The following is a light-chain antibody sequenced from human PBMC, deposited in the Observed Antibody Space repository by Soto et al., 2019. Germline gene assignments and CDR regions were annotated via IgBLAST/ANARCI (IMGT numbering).Light chain of an antibody. J-gene: IGKJ1*01. V-gene: IGKV1-5*03. CDR3: QQYKSHST. CDR2: QAS. Sequence: DIQMTQSPSTLSASLGDSVTITCRASQSISNRLAWYQQKPGKAPKLLIQQASSLESGVPSRFSGSGSGTELTLTISSLQPDDFATYYCQQYKSHSTFGQGTNVDI. CDR1: QSISNR.